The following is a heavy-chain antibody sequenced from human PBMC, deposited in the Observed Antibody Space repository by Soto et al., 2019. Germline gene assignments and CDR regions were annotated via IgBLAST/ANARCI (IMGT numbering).Heavy chain of an antibody. V-gene: IGHV3-33*01. CDR3: ARDGGSHGPSYFDS. J-gene: IGHJ4*02. CDR2: IWYDGSNK. D-gene: IGHD3-16*01. Sequence: VQLVESGGGVVQPGRSLRLSCAASGSTFSNYGMHWVRQAPGKGPEWVAVIWYDGSNKYYGESVKGRFSISRDNSKNTLYLDINSRRTEDTADYYCARDGGSHGPSYFDSWGQGSLVIVSS. CDR1: GSTFSNYG.